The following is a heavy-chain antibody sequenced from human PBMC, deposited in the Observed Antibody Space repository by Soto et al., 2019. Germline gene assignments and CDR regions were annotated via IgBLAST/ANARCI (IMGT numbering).Heavy chain of an antibody. Sequence: PSETLSLTCAVYGGSFSGYYWSWIRQPPGKGLEWNGEINHNGSTNYNPSLKSQVTKSIDTSKNQYSMKLSSVTVADTFLYYCVRGQYCSGGSCYQVPYGMDVWGQGTTVT. D-gene: IGHD2-15*01. J-gene: IGHJ6*02. CDR2: INHNGST. V-gene: IGHV4-34*01. CDR1: GGSFSGYY. CDR3: VRGQYCSGGSCYQVPYGMDV.